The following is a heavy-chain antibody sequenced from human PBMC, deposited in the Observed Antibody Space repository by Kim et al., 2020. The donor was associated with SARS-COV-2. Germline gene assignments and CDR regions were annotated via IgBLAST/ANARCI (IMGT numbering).Heavy chain of an antibody. V-gene: IGHV3-23*01. Sequence: RFTISRDNSKNTLYLQMNSLRAEDTAVYYCAKVSYYDILTGYSLGDQFDYWGQGTLVTVSS. CDR3: AKVSYYDILTGYSLGDQFDY. D-gene: IGHD3-9*01. J-gene: IGHJ4*02.